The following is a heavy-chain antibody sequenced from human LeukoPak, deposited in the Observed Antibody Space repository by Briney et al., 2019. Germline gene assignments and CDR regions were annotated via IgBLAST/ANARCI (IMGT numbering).Heavy chain of an antibody. J-gene: IGHJ6*03. CDR1: GGSIGSYY. CDR3: ARVGWNYRYYMDV. CDR2: IYTSGST. Sequence: SETLSLTCTVSGGSIGSYYWSWIRQPAGKGLEWIGRIYTSGSTNYNPSLKSRVTMSVDTSKNQFSLKLSSVTAADTAVYYCARVGWNYRYYMDVWGKGTTVTVSS. D-gene: IGHD1-7*01. V-gene: IGHV4-4*07.